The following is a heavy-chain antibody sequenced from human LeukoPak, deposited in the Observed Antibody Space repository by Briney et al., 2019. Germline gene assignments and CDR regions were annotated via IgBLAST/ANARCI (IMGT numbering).Heavy chain of an antibody. CDR2: ISAYNGDT. CDR3: ARDYLRDVQYYYMDV. V-gene: IGHV1-18*01. Sequence: GASVKVSCKASGYTFNNYGITWVRQAPGQGLEWMGWISAYNGDTNYAQKVRGRVTMTTDTSTNTAYMELRSLTSDDTAVYYCARDYLRDVQYYYMDVWGKGTTVTVSS. CDR1: GYTFNNYG. J-gene: IGHJ6*03. D-gene: IGHD3-16*01.